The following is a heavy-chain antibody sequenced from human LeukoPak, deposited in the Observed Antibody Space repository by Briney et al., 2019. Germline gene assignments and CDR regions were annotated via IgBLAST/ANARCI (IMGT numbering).Heavy chain of an antibody. CDR2: IYTSGST. CDR1: GGSISSYY. D-gene: IGHD5-18*01. J-gene: IGHJ4*02. Sequence: PSETLSLTCTVSGGSISSYYWSWIRQPAGKGLGWIGCIYTSGSTNYNPSLKSRVTMSVDTSKNQFSLKLSSVTAADTAVYYCARSGYSYGYSVWGQGTLVTVSS. V-gene: IGHV4-4*07. CDR3: ARSGYSYGYSV.